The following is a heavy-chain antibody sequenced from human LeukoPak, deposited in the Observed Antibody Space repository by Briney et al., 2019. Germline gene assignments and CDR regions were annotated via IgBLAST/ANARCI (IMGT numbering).Heavy chain of an antibody. Sequence: PGGSLRLSCAASGFTFSSYGMHWVRQAPGKGLEWVAVISYDGSNNYYADSVKGRFTISRDNSKNTLYLQMNSLRAEDTAVYYCAKETPRRATYYYYYYYMDVWGKGTSVTVSS. CDR3: AKETPRRATYYYYYYYMDV. J-gene: IGHJ6*03. D-gene: IGHD1-26*01. CDR1: GFTFSSYG. CDR2: ISYDGSNN. V-gene: IGHV3-30*18.